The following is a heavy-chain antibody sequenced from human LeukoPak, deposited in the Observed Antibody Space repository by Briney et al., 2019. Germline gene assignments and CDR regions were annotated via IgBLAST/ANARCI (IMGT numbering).Heavy chain of an antibody. CDR2: IIPIFGTA. V-gene: IGHV1-69*13. CDR3: ARLQGGYYYMDV. Sequence: ASVKVSCKASGGTFSSYAISWVRQAPGQGLEWMGGIIPIFGTANYAQKFQGRVTITADESTSTAYMELSSLRSEDTAVYYCARLQGGYYYMDVWGKGTTVTISS. CDR1: GGTFSSYA. J-gene: IGHJ6*03.